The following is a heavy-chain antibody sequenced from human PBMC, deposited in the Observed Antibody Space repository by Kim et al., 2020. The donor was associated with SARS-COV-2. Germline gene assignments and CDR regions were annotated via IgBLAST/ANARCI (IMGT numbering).Heavy chain of an antibody. Sequence: ASVKVSCKASGFPFSDFYMHWVRQAPGQGLEWMGLINPTNGNTWYAQKFQGRITMTGATSTNTIYMELHSLKSDDSALYYCSRMASSGSFDYWGQGTLVT. CDR2: INPTNGNT. V-gene: IGHV1-46*03. CDR1: GFPFSDFY. CDR3: SRMASSGSFDY. D-gene: IGHD5-12*01. J-gene: IGHJ4*01.